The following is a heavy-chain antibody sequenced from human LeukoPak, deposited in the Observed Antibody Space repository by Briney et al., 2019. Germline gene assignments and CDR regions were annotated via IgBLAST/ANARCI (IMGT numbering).Heavy chain of an antibody. V-gene: IGHV4-59*08. CDR3: ARHGDYGDYVFDY. CDR2: IYYSGST. J-gene: IGHJ4*02. D-gene: IGHD4-17*01. Sequence: AETLSLTCAVSGGSISSYYWSWVRQPPGKGLEWVGYIYYSGSTNYNPSLKSRVTISVDTSNNQSSLQLSSVPAADTAVYYCARHGDYGDYVFDYWGQGTLVTVSS. CDR1: GGSISSYY.